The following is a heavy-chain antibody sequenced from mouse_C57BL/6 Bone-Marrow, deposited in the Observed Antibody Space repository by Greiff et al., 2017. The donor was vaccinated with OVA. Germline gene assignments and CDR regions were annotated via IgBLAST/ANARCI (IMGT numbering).Heavy chain of an antibody. CDR2: IFPGSGST. CDR1: GYTFTSHW. J-gene: IGHJ1*03. CDR3: AREGGHWYFDV. Sequence: VQLQQSGPELVRPGASVKISCKASGYTFTSHWMQWVRQRPGQGLEWIGEIFPGSGSTYYTEKFKGKATLTVDTSSSTAYMQRSSLTSEDSAGYCGAREGGHWYFDVWGTGTTVTVSS. V-gene: IGHV1-56*01.